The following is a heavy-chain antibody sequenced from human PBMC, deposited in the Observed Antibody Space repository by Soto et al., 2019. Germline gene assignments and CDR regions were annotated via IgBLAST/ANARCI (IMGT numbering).Heavy chain of an antibody. Sequence: QVHLVQSGPEVKEPGASVKVSCKASGYTFNKYPMHWVRQAPGQGLEWMGWINAANGDTGYSQKFQGRVTLTRDTSATTAYMELSSLRSEDTAVYYCARKDYYGSGIYYFDYWGQGTLVTVSS. V-gene: IGHV1-3*01. D-gene: IGHD3-10*01. J-gene: IGHJ4*02. CDR1: GYTFNKYP. CDR2: INAANGDT. CDR3: ARKDYYGSGIYYFDY.